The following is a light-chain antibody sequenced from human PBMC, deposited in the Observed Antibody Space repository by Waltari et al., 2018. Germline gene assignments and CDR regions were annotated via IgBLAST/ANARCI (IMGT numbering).Light chain of an antibody. CDR2: GAS. Sequence: CRASESVSRALAWYQQNPGQAPRLLIYGASNRATGIPDRFSGSGSGTDFSLIISRLGPEDFAVYYCQHYVSLPVMFGQGTKVEIK. CDR1: ESVSRA. J-gene: IGKJ1*01. V-gene: IGKV3-20*01. CDR3: QHYVSLPVM.